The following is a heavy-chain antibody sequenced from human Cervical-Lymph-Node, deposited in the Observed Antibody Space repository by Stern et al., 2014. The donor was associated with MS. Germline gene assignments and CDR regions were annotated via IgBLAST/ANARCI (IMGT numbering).Heavy chain of an antibody. CDR1: GFTVSSNY. D-gene: IGHD3-3*01. J-gene: IGHJ3*02. CDR3: ARAIFGVVTPTMAPDAFDI. CDR2: IYTDGST. Sequence: EVKLEESGGGLIQPGGSLRLSCAASGFTVSSNYMSWVRQSPGTGLQWVSLIYTDGSTYYADSVKGLFTISRDHSKNTLYLQMNSLGAEDTALYYCARAIFGVVTPTMAPDAFDIWGQGTMVTVSS. V-gene: IGHV3-53*01.